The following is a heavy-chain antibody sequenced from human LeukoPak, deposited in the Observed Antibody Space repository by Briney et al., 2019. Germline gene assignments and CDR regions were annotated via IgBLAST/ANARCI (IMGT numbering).Heavy chain of an antibody. V-gene: IGHV3-9*01. J-gene: IGHJ6*02. Sequence: GGSLRLSCAASGFTFDDYAMHWVRQAPGKGLEWVAGISWNSGSIGYADSVKGRFTISRDNAKNSLYLQMNSLRAEDTALYYCAKDRLQRRGYGMDVWGQGTTVTVSS. CDR1: GFTFDDYA. D-gene: IGHD3-16*01. CDR2: ISWNSGSI. CDR3: AKDRLQRRGYGMDV.